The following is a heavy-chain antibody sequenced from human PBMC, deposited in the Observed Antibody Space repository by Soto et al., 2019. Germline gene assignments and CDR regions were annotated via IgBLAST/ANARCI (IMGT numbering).Heavy chain of an antibody. Sequence: SETLSLTCTVSGGSIRSGGYYWSWVRQNPRKGLEWIGNIYYSGNTYYNPSLKSRLTISVDTSKNQFSLNLSSVTDADTAVYYCARDRLMATAGTARHYCCLDVWGQGTMVTVSS. CDR2: IYYSGNT. J-gene: IGHJ6*02. CDR1: GGSIRSGGYY. D-gene: IGHD5-18*01. CDR3: ARDRLMATAGTARHYCCLDV. V-gene: IGHV4-31*03.